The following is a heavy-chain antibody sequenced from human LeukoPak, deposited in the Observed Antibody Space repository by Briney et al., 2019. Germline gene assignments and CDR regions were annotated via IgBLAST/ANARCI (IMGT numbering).Heavy chain of an antibody. CDR3: ARDYSGWTRYFMDV. CDR1: GGSISSGSYY. D-gene: IGHD6-19*01. J-gene: IGHJ6*03. CDR2: IYSSGST. Sequence: SETLSLTCTVSGGSISSGSYYWSWIRQPAGKGLEWIGRIYSSGSTNYNPSLKSRVTISLDTSKNQFSLKLSSVTAADTAVYYCARDYSGWTRYFMDVWGTGTAVTVSS. V-gene: IGHV4-61*02.